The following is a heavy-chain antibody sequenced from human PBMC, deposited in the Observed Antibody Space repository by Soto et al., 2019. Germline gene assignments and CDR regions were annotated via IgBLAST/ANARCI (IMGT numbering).Heavy chain of an antibody. CDR3: ARSYYYDSSGYYAFDI. D-gene: IGHD3-22*01. CDR2: IYSGGST. J-gene: IGHJ3*02. V-gene: IGHV3-53*02. CDR1: GFTVSSNY. Sequence: EVQLVETGGGLIQPGGSLRLSCAASGFTVSSNYMSWVRQAPGKGLEWVSVIYSGGSTYYADSVKGRFTISRDNSKNTLYLQMNILRAEDTAVYYCARSYYYDSSGYYAFDIWGQGTMVTVSS.